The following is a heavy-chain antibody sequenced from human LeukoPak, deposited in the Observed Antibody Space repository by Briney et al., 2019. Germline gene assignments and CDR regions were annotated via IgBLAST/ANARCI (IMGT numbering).Heavy chain of an antibody. CDR2: IYPGESDT. J-gene: IGHJ1*01. D-gene: IGHD3-3*01. Sequence: PGESLKISCKGSGYSFTSYWIGWVRQMPGKGLEWMGIIYPGESDTRYSPSFQGQVHLSADKSISPPYLQGSCLKASDTAMYYCARRGRGVGGKYFQHWGQGTLVTVSS. CDR3: ARRGRGVGGKYFQH. CDR1: GYSFTSYW. V-gene: IGHV5-51*01.